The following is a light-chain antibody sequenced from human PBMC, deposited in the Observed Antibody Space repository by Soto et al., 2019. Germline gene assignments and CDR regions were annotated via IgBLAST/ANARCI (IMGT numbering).Light chain of an antibody. J-gene: IGLJ1*01. V-gene: IGLV2-11*01. CDR2: DVS. Sequence: QSVLTQPRSVSGSPGQSVAISCTGASSDVGGYNYVSWYQQHPGKAPKLMIYDVSKRPSGVPDRFSGSKSGNTASLTIYGLQTEDEADYYCCSYAGRYTYVFGTGTKVTVL. CDR1: SSDVGGYNY. CDR3: CSYAGRYTYV.